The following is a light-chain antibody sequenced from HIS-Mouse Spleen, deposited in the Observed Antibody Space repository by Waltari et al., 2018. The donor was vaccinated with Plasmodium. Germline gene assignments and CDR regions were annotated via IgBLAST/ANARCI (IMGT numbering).Light chain of an antibody. CDR2: ATI. V-gene: IGLV1-51*01. CDR3: GTWDSSLSAGVV. J-gene: IGLJ2*01. CDR1: SSNIGNNY. Sequence: QSVLTQPPSVSAAPGQKVTISCSGSSSNIGNNYVSWYQQLPGTAPKLLIYATIKRPSGIPDRFSGSKSGTSATLGITGLQTGDEADYYCGTWDSSLSAGVVFGGGTKLTVL.